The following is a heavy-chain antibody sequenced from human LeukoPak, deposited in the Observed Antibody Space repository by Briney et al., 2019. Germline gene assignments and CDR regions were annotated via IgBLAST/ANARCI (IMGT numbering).Heavy chain of an antibody. CDR1: GGTFSSYA. CDR3: ASELRFLEWLFPYYYGMDV. V-gene: IGHV1-69*13. CDR2: IIPIFGTA. D-gene: IGHD3-3*01. J-gene: IGHJ6*02. Sequence: GASVTVSCKASGGTFSSYAISWVRQAPGQGLEWMGGIIPIFGTANYAQKFQGRVTITADESTSTAYMELSSLRSEDTAVYYCASELRFLEWLFPYYYGMDVWGQGTTVTVSS.